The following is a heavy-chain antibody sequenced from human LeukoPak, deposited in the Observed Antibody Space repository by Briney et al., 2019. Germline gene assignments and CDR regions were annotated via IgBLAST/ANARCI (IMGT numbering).Heavy chain of an antibody. CDR3: ARDSGHQRYSGYEYYFDY. CDR1: GGTFSSYA. D-gene: IGHD5-12*01. Sequence: GSSVKVSCKASGGTFSSYAISWVRQAPGQGLEWMGRIIPILGIANYAQKFQGRVTITADKSTSTAYMELSSLRSEDTAVYYCARDSGHQRYSGYEYYFDYWGQGTLVTVSS. V-gene: IGHV1-69*04. CDR2: IIPILGIA. J-gene: IGHJ4*02.